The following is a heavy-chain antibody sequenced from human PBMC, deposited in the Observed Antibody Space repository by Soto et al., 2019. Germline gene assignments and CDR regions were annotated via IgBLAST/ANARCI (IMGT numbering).Heavy chain of an antibody. CDR3: ARHSVAAAGRYSYYYMDV. CDR2: IYYSGST. V-gene: IGHV4-59*08. CDR1: GGSLNNYY. D-gene: IGHD6-13*01. J-gene: IGHJ6*03. Sequence: TSETLSLPCTVSGGSLNNYYWSWIRQPPGKGLEWIGYIYYSGSTRYNPPLKSQVTISVDTSKNQFSLKLTSVTAADTAVYYCARHSVAAAGRYSYYYMDVWGKGTTVTVSS.